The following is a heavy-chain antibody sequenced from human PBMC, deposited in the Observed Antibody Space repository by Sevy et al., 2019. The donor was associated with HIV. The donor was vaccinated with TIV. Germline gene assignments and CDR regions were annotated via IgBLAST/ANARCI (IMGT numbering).Heavy chain of an antibody. D-gene: IGHD6-13*01. J-gene: IGHJ4*02. CDR3: ATHAGIAAAGRVFDY. V-gene: IGHV3-72*01. CDR2: TRNTADGYTT. CDR1: GFTFSDHY. Sequence: GGSLRLSCVASGFTFSDHYMEWVRQAPGKGLEWVGRTRNTADGYTTEYAASVTGRFTISREDSKNTLYVQMNSLKTEDTAVYYCATHAGIAAAGRVFDYWGQGTLVTVSS.